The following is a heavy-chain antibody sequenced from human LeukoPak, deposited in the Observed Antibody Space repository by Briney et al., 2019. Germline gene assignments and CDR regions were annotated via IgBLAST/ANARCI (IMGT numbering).Heavy chain of an antibody. D-gene: IGHD6-19*01. J-gene: IGHJ6*03. V-gene: IGHV3-30*02. CDR1: GFTFSSYG. CDR3: AKDGAVAGTPDYYYYMDV. CDR2: IRYDGSNK. Sequence: GGSLRLSCAASGFTFSSYGMHWVRQAPGKGLEWVAFIRYDGSNKYYADSVKGRFTISRDNSKNTLYLQMNSLRAEDTAVYYCAKDGAVAGTPDYYYYMDVWGKGTTVTISS.